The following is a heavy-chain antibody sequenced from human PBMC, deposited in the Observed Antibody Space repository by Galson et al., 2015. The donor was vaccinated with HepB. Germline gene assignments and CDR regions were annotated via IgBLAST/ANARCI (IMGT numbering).Heavy chain of an antibody. D-gene: IGHD5-12*01. CDR1: GFTFTSSA. V-gene: IGHV1-58*01. Sequence: SVKVSCKASGFTFTSSAVQWVRQARGQRLEWIGWIVVGSGNTNYAQKFQERVTITRDTSTSTAYMELSSLRSEDTAVYYCAAHVDIVATYYYGMDVWGQGTTVTVSS. CDR2: IVVGSGNT. J-gene: IGHJ6*02. CDR3: AAHVDIVATYYYGMDV.